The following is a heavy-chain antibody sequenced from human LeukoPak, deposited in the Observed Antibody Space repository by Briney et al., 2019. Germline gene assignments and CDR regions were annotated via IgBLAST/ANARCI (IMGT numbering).Heavy chain of an antibody. V-gene: IGHV3-74*01. CDR2: INTDGSST. CDR3: ARVVTLFGVVTSPFDY. Sequence: GGSLRLSCAASGFTFSSYWMHWVRQAPGKGLVWVSRINTDGSSTSYADSVKGRFTISRDNAKNTLYLQMNSLRAEDTAVYYCARVVTLFGVVTSPFDYWGQGTLVTVSS. CDR1: GFTFSSYW. D-gene: IGHD3-3*01. J-gene: IGHJ4*02.